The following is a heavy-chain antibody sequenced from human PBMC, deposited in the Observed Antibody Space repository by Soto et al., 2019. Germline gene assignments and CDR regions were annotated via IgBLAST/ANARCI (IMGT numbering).Heavy chain of an antibody. Sequence: QVQLVQSGAEVKKPGASVKVSCTASGYTFTHYAIHWVRHAPGQRLEWMGFINAGSGNTKYSQTFQGRLTFTKDTSASTAYMDLSSLRSEDTATYYCARRLAADGAWGQGTLVTVSS. CDR2: INAGSGNT. CDR3: ARRLAADGA. J-gene: IGHJ5*02. CDR1: GYTFTHYA. V-gene: IGHV1-3*01. D-gene: IGHD6-13*01.